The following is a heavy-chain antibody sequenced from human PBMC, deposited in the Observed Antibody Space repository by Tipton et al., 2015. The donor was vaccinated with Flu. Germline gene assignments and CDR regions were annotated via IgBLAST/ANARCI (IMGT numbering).Heavy chain of an antibody. CDR2: ISWNSGSI. Sequence: SLRLSCAASGFTFDDYAMHWVRQAPGKGLEWVSGISWNSGSIGYADSVKGRFTISRDNAKNSLYLQMNSLRAEDTALYYCAKDKAATVTQGYFDYWGQGTLVTVSS. D-gene: IGHD4-17*01. V-gene: IGHV3-9*01. J-gene: IGHJ4*02. CDR1: GFTFDDYA. CDR3: AKDKAATVTQGYFDY.